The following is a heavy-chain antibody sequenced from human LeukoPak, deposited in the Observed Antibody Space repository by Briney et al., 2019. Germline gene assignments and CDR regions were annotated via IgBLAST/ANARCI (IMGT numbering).Heavy chain of an antibody. D-gene: IGHD7-27*01. CDR1: GFTFSSYA. V-gene: IGHV3-23*01. Sequence: GGSLRLSCAASGFTFSSYAMSWVRQAPGKGLEWVSAISGSGGSTYYADSVKGRFTISRDNSKNTLYLQMNSLRAEDTAVYYCARGRELGKVWGVAFDIWGQGTMVTVSS. J-gene: IGHJ3*02. CDR3: ARGRELGKVWGVAFDI. CDR2: ISGSGGST.